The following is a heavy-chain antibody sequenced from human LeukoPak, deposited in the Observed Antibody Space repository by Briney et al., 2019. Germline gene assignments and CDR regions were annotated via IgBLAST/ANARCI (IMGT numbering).Heavy chain of an antibody. CDR3: AKRRLDYGAFDI. CDR2: INVDGSST. J-gene: IGHJ3*02. D-gene: IGHD4-17*01. Sequence: GGSLRLSCVASGFTFTNYWMHWVRQAPGMGLVWVSRINVDGSSTTYADSVKGRFTISRDNSKNTLYLQMNSLRAEDTAVYYCAKRRLDYGAFDIWGQGTMVTVSS. V-gene: IGHV3-74*01. CDR1: GFTFTNYW.